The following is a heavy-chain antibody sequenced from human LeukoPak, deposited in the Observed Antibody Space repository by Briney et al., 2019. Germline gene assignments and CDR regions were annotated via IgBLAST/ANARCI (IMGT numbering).Heavy chain of an antibody. Sequence: GGSLRLSCAASGFTFSSYGMHWVRQAPGKGLEWVPFIRYDGSNKYYADSVKGRFTISRDNSKNTLYLQMNSLRAEDTAVYYCAKTVVIDEPIDCWGQGTLVTVSS. V-gene: IGHV3-30*02. CDR3: AKTVVIDEPIDC. CDR1: GFTFSSYG. D-gene: IGHD3-22*01. CDR2: IRYDGSNK. J-gene: IGHJ4*02.